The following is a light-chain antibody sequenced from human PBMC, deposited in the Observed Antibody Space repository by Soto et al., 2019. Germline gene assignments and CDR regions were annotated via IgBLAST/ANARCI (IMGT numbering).Light chain of an antibody. Sequence: DVVMTQSPLSLPVTPGQPASISCRSRASFAYSDGNTSLKWFQQRPGQSPRRLIFEVSTRDSGVPDRFCGSASGTDFTLKISRVQAEDVGVYYCMQGTHWPQTFGQGTKVDIK. V-gene: IGKV2-30*01. CDR3: MQGTHWPQT. J-gene: IGKJ1*01. CDR1: ASFAYSDGNTS. CDR2: EVS.